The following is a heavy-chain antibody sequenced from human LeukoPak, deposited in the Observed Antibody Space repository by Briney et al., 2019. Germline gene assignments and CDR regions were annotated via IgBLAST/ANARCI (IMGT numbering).Heavy chain of an antibody. CDR1: GYKFTNYG. Sequence: ASVTVTCKASGYKFTNYGISWVRQAPGQGLEWMGWISANNGNTNSAQNLQGRVTMTTDTSTSTGYMELRSLRSDDTAVYYCARGSYLDYWGQGTLVTVSS. V-gene: IGHV1-18*01. CDR2: ISANNGNT. CDR3: ARGSYLDY. J-gene: IGHJ4*02. D-gene: IGHD3-10*01.